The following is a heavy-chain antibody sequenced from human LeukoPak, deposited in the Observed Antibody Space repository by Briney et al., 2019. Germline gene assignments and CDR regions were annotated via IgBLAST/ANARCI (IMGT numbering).Heavy chain of an antibody. V-gene: IGHV3-23*01. Sequence: GGSLRLSCAASGFTFSSYAMSWVRQAPGRGLEWVSAISGSGGSTYYADSVKGRFTISRDNSKNTLYLQMNSLRAEDTAVYYCAKGCSGGSCYSWDYYYYYMDVWGKGTTVTVSS. CDR2: ISGSGGST. CDR1: GFTFSSYA. J-gene: IGHJ6*03. D-gene: IGHD2-15*01. CDR3: AKGCSGGSCYSWDYYYYYMDV.